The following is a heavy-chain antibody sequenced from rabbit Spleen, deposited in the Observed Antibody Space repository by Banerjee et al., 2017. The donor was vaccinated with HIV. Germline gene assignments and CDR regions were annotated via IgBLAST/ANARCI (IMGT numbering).Heavy chain of an antibody. CDR3: ARDTGTSFSTYGMDL. J-gene: IGHJ6*01. D-gene: IGHD7-1*01. CDR1: GFSFSSSYY. CDR2: IYTGDGNT. V-gene: IGHV1S45*01. Sequence: QEQLVESGGGLVQPEGSLTLTCAASGFSFSSSYYMCWVRQAPGKGLEWIGCIYTGDGNTYYASWASGRFTISKTSSTTVTLQMTSLTAADTATYFCARDTGTSFSTYGMDLWGPGTLVTVS.